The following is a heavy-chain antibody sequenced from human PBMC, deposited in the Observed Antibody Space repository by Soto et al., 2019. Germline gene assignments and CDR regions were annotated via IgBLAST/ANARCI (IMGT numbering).Heavy chain of an antibody. V-gene: IGHV4-34*01. D-gene: IGHD3-22*01. CDR3: ASHPTYYYDSSGSRYFDY. CDR1: GGSFSGYY. J-gene: IGHJ4*02. CDR2: INHSGST. Sequence: SETLSLTCAVYGGSFSGYYWSWIRQPPGKGLEWIGEINHSGSTNYNPSLKSRVTISVDTSKNQFSLKLSSVTAADTAVYYCASHPTYYYDSSGSRYFDYWGQGTLVTVSS.